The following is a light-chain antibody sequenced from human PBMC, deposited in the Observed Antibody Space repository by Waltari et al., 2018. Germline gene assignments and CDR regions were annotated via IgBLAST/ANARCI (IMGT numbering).Light chain of an antibody. Sequence: QSALTQPASVSGSPGQSITISCTGTSSDVGSYNLVSWYQQHPGKAPKLMIYEGSKRPSGVSNRFSGSKSGNTASLTISGRQAEDEADYYCCSYAGSSTLYDFGTGTKVTVL. V-gene: IGLV2-23*01. CDR1: SSDVGSYNL. CDR3: CSYAGSSTLYD. CDR2: EGS. J-gene: IGLJ1*01.